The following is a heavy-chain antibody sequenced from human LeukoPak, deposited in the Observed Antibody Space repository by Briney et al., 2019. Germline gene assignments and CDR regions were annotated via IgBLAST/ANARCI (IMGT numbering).Heavy chain of an antibody. Sequence: PSETLSLTCAVYGGSFSGYYWSWIRQPAGKGLEWIGRIYTSGSTNYNPSLKSRVTISVDTSKNQFSLKLSSVTAADRTVYYCARCVKAKVVQSRCYYDSWGQGTLVTVSS. J-gene: IGHJ4*02. D-gene: IGHD2-15*01. CDR2: IYTSGST. CDR1: GGSFSGYY. V-gene: IGHV4-59*10. CDR3: ARCVKAKVVQSRCYYDS.